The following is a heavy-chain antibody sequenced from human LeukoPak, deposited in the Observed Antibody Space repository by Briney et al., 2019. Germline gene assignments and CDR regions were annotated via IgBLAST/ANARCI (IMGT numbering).Heavy chain of an antibody. J-gene: IGHJ4*02. CDR1: GYTFTSYG. V-gene: IGHV1-18*01. Sequence: ASVKVSCTASGYTFTSYGISWVRQAPGQGLEWMGWISAYNGNTNYAQKLQGRVTMTTDTSTSTAYMELRSLRSDDTAVYYCARDRYYYDSSGYYPLWGIDYWGQGTLVTVSS. D-gene: IGHD3-22*01. CDR2: ISAYNGNT. CDR3: ARDRYYYDSSGYYPLWGIDY.